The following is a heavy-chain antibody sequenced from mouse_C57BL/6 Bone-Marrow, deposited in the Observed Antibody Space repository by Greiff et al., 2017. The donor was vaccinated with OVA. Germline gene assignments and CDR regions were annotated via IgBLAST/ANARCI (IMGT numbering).Heavy chain of an antibody. D-gene: IGHD2-3*01. Sequence: VKLQQSGPELVKPGASVKISCKASGYAFSSSWMNWVKQRPGKGLEWIGRIYPGDGDTNYNGKFKGKATLTADKSSSTAYMQLSSLTSEDAAVYFCARHGDGYYASYFYYWGQGTTLTVSS. J-gene: IGHJ2*01. V-gene: IGHV1-82*01. CDR1: GYAFSSSW. CDR3: ARHGDGYYASYFYY. CDR2: IYPGDGDT.